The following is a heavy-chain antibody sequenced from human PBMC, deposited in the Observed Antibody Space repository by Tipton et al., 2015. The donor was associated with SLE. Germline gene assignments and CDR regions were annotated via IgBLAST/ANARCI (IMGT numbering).Heavy chain of an antibody. CDR3: AKVGGITMVQGVIISGAKYFQH. Sequence: SLRLSCAASGFTFSSYAMSWVRQAPGKGLEWVSAISGSGGSTYYADSVKGRFTISRDNSKNTLYLQMNSLRAEDTAVYYCAKVGGITMVQGVIISGAKYFQHWGQGTLVTVSS. D-gene: IGHD3-10*01. J-gene: IGHJ1*01. V-gene: IGHV3-23*01. CDR1: GFTFSSYA. CDR2: ISGSGGST.